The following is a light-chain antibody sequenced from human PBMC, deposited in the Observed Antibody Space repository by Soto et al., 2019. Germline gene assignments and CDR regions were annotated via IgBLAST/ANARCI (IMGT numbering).Light chain of an antibody. V-gene: IGLV3-9*01. J-gene: IGLJ1*01. CDR2: EDS. CDR1: NIGSKN. Sequence: SYELTQPLSVSVALGQTARITCGGNNIGSKNVHWYQQKPGQAPVLVIYEDSNRPSGIPERFSGSNSGNTATLTISRAQAGDEADYYCQVWDSSTGVFGTGTKLTVL. CDR3: QVWDSSTGV.